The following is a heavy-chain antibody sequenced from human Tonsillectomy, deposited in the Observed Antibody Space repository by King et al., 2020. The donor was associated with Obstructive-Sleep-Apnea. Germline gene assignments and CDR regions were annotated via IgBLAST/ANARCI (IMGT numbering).Heavy chain of an antibody. CDR3: ARSTEGQVSGVDYYYYGMDV. J-gene: IGHJ6*02. V-gene: IGHV3-21*01. Sequence: VQLVESGGGLVKPGGSLRLSCAASGFTFSSYSMNWVRQAPGKGLEWVSSISSSSSYIYYADSVKGRFTISRDNAKNSLYLQKNSLRAEDTAVYYCARSTEGQVSGVDYYYYGMDVWGQGTTVTVSS. CDR2: ISSSSSYI. D-gene: IGHD5-12*01. CDR1: GFTFSSYS.